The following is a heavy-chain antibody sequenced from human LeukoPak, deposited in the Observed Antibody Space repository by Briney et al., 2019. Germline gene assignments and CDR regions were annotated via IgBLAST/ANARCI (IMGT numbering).Heavy chain of an antibody. Sequence: SQTLSLTFAISGDSVSSKSADWNWIRQSPARGLEWLGRSYFISHCYNYYSLFLKSLITINPHTSNNQFSLQLISVTPEDTAVYYCARAGIWGAWYFDLWGRGTLVTVSS. V-gene: IGHV6-1*01. J-gene: IGHJ2*01. D-gene: IGHD1-14*01. CDR2: SYFISHCYN. CDR1: GDSVSSKSAD. CDR3: ARAGIWGAWYFDL.